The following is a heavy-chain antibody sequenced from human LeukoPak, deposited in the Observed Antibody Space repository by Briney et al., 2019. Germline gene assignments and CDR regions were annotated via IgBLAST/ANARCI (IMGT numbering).Heavy chain of an antibody. V-gene: IGHV4-4*07. D-gene: IGHD6-13*01. CDR2: IYASGDT. CDR1: GGSIKDYF. Sequence: SETLSLACSVSGGSIKDYFWTWIRQSAGKGLEWIWRIYASGDTNYNPSLKSRVGMPLDTSKNQFSLMLRSVTAAVPAVYCCATWNNSNWYSFFNLWGKGALVTVSS. J-gene: IGHJ4*02. CDR3: ATWNNSNWYSFFNL.